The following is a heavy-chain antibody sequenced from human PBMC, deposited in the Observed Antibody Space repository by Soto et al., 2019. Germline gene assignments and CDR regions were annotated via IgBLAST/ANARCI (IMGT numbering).Heavy chain of an antibody. J-gene: IGHJ2*01. V-gene: IGHV3-66*01. CDR1: GFTVSSNY. CDR3: ASSRTGGCFDL. Sequence: EVQLVESGGGLVQPGGSLRLSCAASGFTVSSNYMSWVRQAPGKGLEWVSVIYSGGSTYYADSVKGRFTISRDNSRNTLYLKMNGLRAEDRAVYYCASSRTGGCFDLWGRGTLVTVSS. D-gene: IGHD2-8*01. CDR2: IYSGGST.